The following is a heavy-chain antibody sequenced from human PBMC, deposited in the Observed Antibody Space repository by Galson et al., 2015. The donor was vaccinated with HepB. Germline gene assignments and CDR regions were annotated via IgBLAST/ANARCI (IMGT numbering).Heavy chain of an antibody. J-gene: IGHJ4*02. D-gene: IGHD3-22*01. CDR1: GFTFSSYA. V-gene: IGHV3-30*04. CDR2: ISYDGSNK. CDR3: ARLVGTYDSSDY. Sequence: SLRLSCAASGFTFSSYAMHWVRQAPGKGLEWVAVISYDGSNKYYADSVKGRFTISRDNSKNTLYLQMNSLRAEDTAVYYCARLVGTYDSSDYWGQGTLVTVSS.